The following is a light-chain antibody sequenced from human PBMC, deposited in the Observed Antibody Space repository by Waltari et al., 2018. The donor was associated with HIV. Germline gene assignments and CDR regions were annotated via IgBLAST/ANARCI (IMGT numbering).Light chain of an antibody. Sequence: DIVLTQFLDSLTVSLGARAPIIGNSRPSLSYASNTKHFLAWYQQKPGQPPELLINWASTRESGVPDRFSGSGSETGFTLTISSLQAEDVAIYYCHQYYSIPRTFGQGTKLEI. V-gene: IGKV4-1*01. CDR1: PSLSYASNTKHF. CDR2: WAS. CDR3: HQYYSIPRT. J-gene: IGKJ1*01.